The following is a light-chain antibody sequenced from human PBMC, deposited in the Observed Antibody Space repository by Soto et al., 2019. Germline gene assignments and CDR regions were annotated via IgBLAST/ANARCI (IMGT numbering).Light chain of an antibody. Sequence: EVVMTQSPATLSVSPGERATLSCRASQSVSSDLAWYQQKPGQAPRLLIYGASTRATGIPARFSGSGSGTEFTLTISSLQSEDLAVYSCLQYNNWPPWTFGQGTKVEIK. CDR2: GAS. CDR3: LQYNNWPPWT. CDR1: QSVSSD. V-gene: IGKV3-15*01. J-gene: IGKJ1*01.